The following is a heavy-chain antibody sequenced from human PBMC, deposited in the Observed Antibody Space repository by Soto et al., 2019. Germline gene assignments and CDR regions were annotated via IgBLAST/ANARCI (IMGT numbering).Heavy chain of an antibody. Sequence: ASVKVSCKASGYTFTSYAMHWERQAPGQRLEWMGWINAGNGNTKYSQKFQGRVTITRDTSAGTAYMELSSLRSEDTAVYYSARDEYSSSWPRGGWFDPWGQGTLVTVSS. J-gene: IGHJ5*02. V-gene: IGHV1-3*01. CDR2: INAGNGNT. D-gene: IGHD6-13*01. CDR1: GYTFTSYA. CDR3: ARDEYSSSWPRGGWFDP.